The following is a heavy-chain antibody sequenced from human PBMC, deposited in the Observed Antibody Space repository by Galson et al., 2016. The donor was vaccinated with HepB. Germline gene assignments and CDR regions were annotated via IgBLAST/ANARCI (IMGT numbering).Heavy chain of an antibody. J-gene: IGHJ4*02. CDR2: IYYSGST. V-gene: IGHV4-39*07. D-gene: IGHD4-17*01. Sequence: SETLSLTCTVSGGSISSNTYYWDWIRQPPGKGLEWIGSIYYSGSTYSNPSLKSRVALSVDTSKNQFSLKLNSVTTAVTAVYYCAREDRYGDYSGVDYLGQGTLVTVSS. CDR1: GGSISSNTYY. CDR3: AREDRYGDYSGVDY.